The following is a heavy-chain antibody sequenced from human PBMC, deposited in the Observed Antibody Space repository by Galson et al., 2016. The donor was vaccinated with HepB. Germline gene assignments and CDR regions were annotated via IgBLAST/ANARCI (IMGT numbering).Heavy chain of an antibody. V-gene: IGHV3-48*03. Sequence: SLRLSCAASGFIFSSYEMNWVRQAPGKGLEWVSYISSSGSTIYYADSVKGRFAISRDNAKNSLYLQMNSLRAEDTAVYYCARASNYDSNGYLRYWGQVTLVTGSS. J-gene: IGHJ4*02. CDR3: ARASNYDSNGYLRY. D-gene: IGHD3-22*01. CDR2: ISSSGSTI. CDR1: GFIFSSYE.